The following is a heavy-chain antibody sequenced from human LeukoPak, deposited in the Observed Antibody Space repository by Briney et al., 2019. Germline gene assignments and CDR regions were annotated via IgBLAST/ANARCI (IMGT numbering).Heavy chain of an antibody. CDR1: GFTFSSYS. CDR2: ISSSSSDI. V-gene: IGHV3-21*01. D-gene: IGHD6-19*01. J-gene: IGHJ3*02. CDR3: APIAVAGPLTDAFDI. Sequence: GGSLRLSCAASGFTFSSYSMNWVRQAPGKALEWVSYISSSSSDIYYADSVKGRFTISRDNAKNSLYLQMNSLRAEDTAVYYCAPIAVAGPLTDAFDIWGQGTMVTVSS.